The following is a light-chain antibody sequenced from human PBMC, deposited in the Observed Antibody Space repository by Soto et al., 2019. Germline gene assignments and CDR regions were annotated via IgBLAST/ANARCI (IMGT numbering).Light chain of an antibody. CDR3: QQRSNWPIT. CDR2: GAS. V-gene: IGKV3-11*01. CDR1: QSVSNNY. Sequence: PWERATLSCSASQSVSNNYLAWYQQKPGQAPRLLIYGASNRATGIPDRFSGSGSGTDFTLTISSLEPEDFAVYYCQQRSNWPITFGQGTRLEIK. J-gene: IGKJ5*01.